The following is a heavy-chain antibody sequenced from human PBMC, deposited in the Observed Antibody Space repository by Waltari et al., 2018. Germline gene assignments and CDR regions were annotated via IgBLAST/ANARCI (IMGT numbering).Heavy chain of an antibody. CDR1: GGSISSYY. J-gene: IGHJ4*02. D-gene: IGHD4-17*01. CDR3: ARLYGDYTHPFDY. Sequence: QVQLQESGPGLVKPSETLSLTCTVSGGSISSYYWSWIRQPPGKGLEWIGYIYYSGSTNYNPSLKSRVTISVDTSKNQFSLKLSSVTAADTAVYYCARLYGDYTHPFDYWGQGTLVTVSS. CDR2: IYYSGST. V-gene: IGHV4-59*01.